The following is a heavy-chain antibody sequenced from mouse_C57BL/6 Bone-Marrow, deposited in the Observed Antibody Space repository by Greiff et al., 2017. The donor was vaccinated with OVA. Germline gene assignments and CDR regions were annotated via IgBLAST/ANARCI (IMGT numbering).Heavy chain of an antibody. CDR2: IHPNSGST. D-gene: IGHD1-1*01. CDR1: GYTFTSYW. V-gene: IGHV1-64*01. CDR3: ARSGVVATPYAMDY. J-gene: IGHJ4*01. Sequence: VQLQQPGAELVKPGASVKLSCKASGYTFTSYWMHWVKQRPGQGLEWIGMIHPNSGSTNYNEKFKSKATLTVDKSSSTAYMQLSSLTSEDSAVYYCARSGVVATPYAMDYWGQGTSVTVSS.